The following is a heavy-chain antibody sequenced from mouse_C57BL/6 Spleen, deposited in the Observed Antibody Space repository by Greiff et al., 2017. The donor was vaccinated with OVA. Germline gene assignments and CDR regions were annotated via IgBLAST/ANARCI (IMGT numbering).Heavy chain of an antibody. D-gene: IGHD1-1*01. CDR3: ARDYYGSPFYAMDY. CDR2: IYPGDGDT. Sequence: VQLQQSGAELVKPGASVKISCKASGYAFSSYWMNWVKQRPGKGLEWIGQIYPGDGDTNYNGKFKGKATLTADKSSSTAYMQLSSLTSEDSAVYFCARDYYGSPFYAMDYWGQGTSVTVSS. J-gene: IGHJ4*01. V-gene: IGHV1-80*01. CDR1: GYAFSSYW.